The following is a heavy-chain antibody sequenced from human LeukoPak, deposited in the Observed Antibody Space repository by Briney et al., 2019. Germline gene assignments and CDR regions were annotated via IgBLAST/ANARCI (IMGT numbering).Heavy chain of an antibody. J-gene: IGHJ4*02. V-gene: IGHV4-4*07. CDR3: ARVWFGELLWYYFDY. Sequence: SETLPLTCTVSGGSISSYYWSWIRQPAGKGLEWIGRIYTSGSINYNPPLKSRVTMSVDTSKNQFSLKLSSVTAADTAVYYCARVWFGELLWYYFDYWGQGTLVTVSS. CDR2: IYTSGSI. D-gene: IGHD3-10*01. CDR1: GGSISSYY.